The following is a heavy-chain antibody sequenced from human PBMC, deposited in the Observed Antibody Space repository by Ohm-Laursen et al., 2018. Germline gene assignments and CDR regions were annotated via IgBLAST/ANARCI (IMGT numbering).Heavy chain of an antibody. CDR3: ATGGTWDLDF. V-gene: IGHV3-7*01. CDR1: GFTFSSYG. D-gene: IGHD1-26*01. Sequence: SLRLSCAASGFTFSSYGMHWVRQAPGKGLEWVGNINQDGGAKFYMDSVKGRFTISRDNAKNSLYLQMNSLRADDTSIYYCATGGTWDLDFWDQGTLVTVSS. J-gene: IGHJ4*02. CDR2: INQDGGAK.